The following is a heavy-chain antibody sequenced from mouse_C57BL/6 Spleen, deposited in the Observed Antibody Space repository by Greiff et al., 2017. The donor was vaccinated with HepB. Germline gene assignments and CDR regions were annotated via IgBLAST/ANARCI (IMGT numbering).Heavy chain of an antibody. CDR2: IRNKANGYTT. V-gene: IGHV7-3*01. J-gene: IGHJ2*01. CDR1: GFTFTDYY. CDR3: ARYSYGGFDY. Sequence: VQLKESGGGLVQPGGSLSLSCAASGFTFTDYYMSWVRQPPGKALEWLGFIRNKANGYTTEYSASVKGRFTISRDNSQSILYLQMNALRAEDSATYYCARYSYGGFDYWGQGTTLTVSS. D-gene: IGHD1-1*02.